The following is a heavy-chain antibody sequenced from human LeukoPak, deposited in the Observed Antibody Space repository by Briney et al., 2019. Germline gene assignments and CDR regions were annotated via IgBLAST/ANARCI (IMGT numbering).Heavy chain of an antibody. CDR2: ISSSGSTI. V-gene: IGHV3-48*03. CDR1: GFTFSSYE. D-gene: IGHD5-12*01. J-gene: IGHJ4*02. Sequence: PGGSLRLSCAASGFTFSSYEMNWVRQAPGEGLEWFSYISSSGSTIYYADSVKGRFTISRDNAKNSLYLQMNSLRAEDTAVYYCAREAGGYDTPFGYWGQGTLVTVSS. CDR3: AREAGGYDTPFGY.